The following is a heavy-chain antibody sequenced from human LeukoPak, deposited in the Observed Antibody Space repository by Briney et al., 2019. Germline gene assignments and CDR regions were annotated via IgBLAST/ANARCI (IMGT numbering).Heavy chain of an antibody. D-gene: IGHD6-19*01. CDR2: ISAYNGNT. CDR1: GYTFISYG. J-gene: IGHJ3*02. V-gene: IGHV1-18*01. CDR3: AREGFGSGWYNI. Sequence: ASVKVSCKAFGYTFISYGISWVRQAPGQGLEWMGWISAYNGNTNYAQKFQGRVTLTTDTSTSTGYMELRGPRSDDTAVYFCAREGFGSGWYNIWGQGTMVTVSS.